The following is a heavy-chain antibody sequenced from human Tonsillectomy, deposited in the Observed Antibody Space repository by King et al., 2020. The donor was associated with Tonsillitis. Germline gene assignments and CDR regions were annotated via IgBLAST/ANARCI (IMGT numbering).Heavy chain of an antibody. CDR1: GYTFTNYG. D-gene: IGHD3-22*01. J-gene: IGHJ4*02. V-gene: IGHV1-18*01. Sequence: QLVQSGAEVKKPGASVKVSCKASGYTFTNYGINWVRQAPGQGLEWMGWISAYNGKTNYAQKIQGRVTKTTDTSTSTAYMELGSLGSDDTAVYCCAGIAVYDSSGYCFDNWGQGTLVTVSP. CDR2: ISAYNGKT. CDR3: AGIAVYDSSGYCFDN.